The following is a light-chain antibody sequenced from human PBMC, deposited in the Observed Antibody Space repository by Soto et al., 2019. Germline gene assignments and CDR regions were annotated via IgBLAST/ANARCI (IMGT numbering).Light chain of an antibody. CDR2: EDG. V-gene: IGLV2-23*01. Sequence: QSALAQPASVSGSPGQSITISCTGTSSDVGNYHLVSWYQQHPGKAPKLMIYEDGKRPSGVSNRFSGSKSGNTASLTISGLQAEDEADYYCCSYAGITSVIFGGGTKLTVL. J-gene: IGLJ2*01. CDR1: SSDVGNYHL. CDR3: CSYAGITSVI.